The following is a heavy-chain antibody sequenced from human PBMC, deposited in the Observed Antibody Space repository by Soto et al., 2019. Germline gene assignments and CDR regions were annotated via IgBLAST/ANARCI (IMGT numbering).Heavy chain of an antibody. CDR1: GYSFTSYW. CDR3: ARGYCSSTSCNWFDP. D-gene: IGHD2-2*01. Sequence: GESLKISCKGSGYSFTSYWISWVRQMPGKGLEWMGRIDPSDSYTNYSPSFQGHVTISADKPISTAYLQWSSLKASDTAMYYCARGYCSSTSCNWFDPWGQGTLVTV. J-gene: IGHJ5*02. V-gene: IGHV5-10-1*01. CDR2: IDPSDSYT.